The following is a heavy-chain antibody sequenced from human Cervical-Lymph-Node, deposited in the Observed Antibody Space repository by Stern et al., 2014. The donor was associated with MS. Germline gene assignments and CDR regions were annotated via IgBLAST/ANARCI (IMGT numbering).Heavy chain of an antibody. J-gene: IGHJ6*02. CDR1: GFIFSSYW. CDR3: ARARGYGLGRYVMDV. D-gene: IGHD5-12*01. V-gene: IGHV3-74*02. CDR2: MNSDGSSI. Sequence: EVQLVESGGSVVQRGGSLRLSWAASGFIFSSYWMHWVRQAPGKGLVWVARMNSDGSSIAYADSVKGRFTISRDNAKNTLYLQMNSLRAEDTAVYFCARARGYGLGRYVMDVWGQGTTVTVSS.